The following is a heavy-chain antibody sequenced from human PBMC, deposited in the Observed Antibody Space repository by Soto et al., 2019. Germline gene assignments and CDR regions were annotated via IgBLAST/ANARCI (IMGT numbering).Heavy chain of an antibody. D-gene: IGHD1-7*01. CDR3: ARQRGDNWNYGGYFDY. J-gene: IGHJ4*02. CDR2: IYYSGST. V-gene: IGHV4-39*01. Sequence: QLQLQESGPGLVKPSETLSLTCTVSGGSISSSSYYWGWIRQPPGKGLEWIGSIYYSGSTYYNPSLNSRVTISVDTSKNQFSLKLSSVTAADTAVYYCARQRGDNWNYGGYFDYWGQGTLVTVSS. CDR1: GGSISSSSYY.